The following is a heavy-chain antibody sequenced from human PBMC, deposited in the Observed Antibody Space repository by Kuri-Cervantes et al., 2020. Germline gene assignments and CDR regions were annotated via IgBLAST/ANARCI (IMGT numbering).Heavy chain of an antibody. D-gene: IGHD2-15*01. CDR2: ISGSGGST. CDR1: GFTFSSYA. J-gene: IGHJ4*02. V-gene: IGHV3-23*01. Sequence: GGSLRLSCAASGFTFSSYAMSWVRQAPGKGLEWVSAISGSGGSTYYADSVKGRFTISRGNSKNTLYLQMNSLRAEDTAVYYCAKDLREEYCSGGSCYSFDYWGQGTLVTVSS. CDR3: AKDLREEYCSGGSCYSFDY.